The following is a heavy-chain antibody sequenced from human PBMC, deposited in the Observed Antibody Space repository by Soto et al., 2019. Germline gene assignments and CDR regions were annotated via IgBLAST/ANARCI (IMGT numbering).Heavy chain of an antibody. V-gene: IGHV4-59*01. D-gene: IGHD3-10*01. CDR1: GGSISSYY. CDR3: ARARGSGSYNWFDP. Sequence: SETLSLTCTVSGGSISSYYWSWIRQPPGKGLEWIGYIYYSGSTNYNPSLKSRVTISVDTSKNQLSLKLSSVTAADTAVYYCARARGSGSYNWFDPWGQGTLVTVSS. J-gene: IGHJ5*02. CDR2: IYYSGST.